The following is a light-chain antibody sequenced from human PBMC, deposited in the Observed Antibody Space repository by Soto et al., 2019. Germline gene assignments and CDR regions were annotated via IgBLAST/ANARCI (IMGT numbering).Light chain of an antibody. V-gene: IGKV1-13*02. CDR3: QQFKSSPLT. CDR1: QGISSA. J-gene: IGKJ1*01. CDR2: DAS. Sequence: AIQLTQSPSSLSASVGDRVTITCRASQGISSALAWYRQKPGKAPKLLIYDASSLESGVPSRFSGSGSGTDSTLTISSLQPEDFATYYCQQFKSSPLTFGQGTKVEIK.